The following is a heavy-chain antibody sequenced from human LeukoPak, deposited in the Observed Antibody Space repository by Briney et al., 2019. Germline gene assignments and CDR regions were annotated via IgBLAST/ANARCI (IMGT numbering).Heavy chain of an antibody. J-gene: IGHJ4*02. D-gene: IGHD4-17*01. Sequence: GGSLRLSCAASGFTFLSYGMHWVRQAPGKGLEWVAVISYDGSNKYYADSVKGRFTISRDNSKNTLYLQMNSLRAEDTAVYYCAKPNDYGDYVLALWGQGTLVTVSS. V-gene: IGHV3-30*18. CDR3: AKPNDYGDYVLAL. CDR1: GFTFLSYG. CDR2: ISYDGSNK.